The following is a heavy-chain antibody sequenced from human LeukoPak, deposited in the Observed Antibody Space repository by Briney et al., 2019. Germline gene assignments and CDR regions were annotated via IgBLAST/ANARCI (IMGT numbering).Heavy chain of an antibody. CDR2: ISSDGSIT. Sequence: GGSLRPSVPAPGLTLRTSWMHGFGQPPGKGLVWVSRISSDGSITSYADSVKGRFTISRDNAKNTLYLQMNSLRAEDTAVYYCARHLNYYLDYWGQGTLVTVSS. CDR1: GLTLRTSW. V-gene: IGHV3-74*01. J-gene: IGHJ4*02. CDR3: ARHLNYYLDY. D-gene: IGHD3-10*01.